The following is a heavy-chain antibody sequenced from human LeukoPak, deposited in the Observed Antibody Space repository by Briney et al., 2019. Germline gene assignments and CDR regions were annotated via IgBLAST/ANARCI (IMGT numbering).Heavy chain of an antibody. Sequence: PGGSLRLSCAASGFTFSSYEMNWVRQAPGKGLEWVSYISSSGSTIYYADSVKGRFTISRDNAKNSLYLQMNSLRAEDTAVYYCARVLRSRLDPWGQGTLVTVSS. CDR3: ARVLRSRLDP. V-gene: IGHV3-48*03. CDR1: GFTFSSYE. D-gene: IGHD1-26*01. CDR2: ISSSGSTI. J-gene: IGHJ5*02.